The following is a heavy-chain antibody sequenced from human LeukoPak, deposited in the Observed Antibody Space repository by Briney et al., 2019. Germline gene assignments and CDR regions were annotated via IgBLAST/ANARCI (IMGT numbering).Heavy chain of an antibody. J-gene: IGHJ1*01. D-gene: IGHD6-19*01. V-gene: IGHV3-30*18. Sequence: GGSLRLSCAASGFTFSSYGMHWVRQAPGKGLEWVAVISYDGSNKYYADSVKGRFTISRDNSKNTLYLQMNSLRAEDTAVYYCAKAPSSGWYFQHWGQGTLVTVSS. CDR1: GFTFSSYG. CDR2: ISYDGSNK. CDR3: AKAPSSGWYFQH.